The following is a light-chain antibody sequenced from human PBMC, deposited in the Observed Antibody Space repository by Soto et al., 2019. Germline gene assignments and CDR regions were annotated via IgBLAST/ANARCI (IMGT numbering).Light chain of an antibody. CDR1: QRLVHSDGNTY. V-gene: IGKV2-24*01. J-gene: IGKJ1*01. Sequence: DIVMTQTPLSSPVTLGQPASISCRSSQRLVHSDGNTYLSWLQQGPGPPPRLLIYKLSNRFSGVTDRFSGSGAGTDFTLKISRVEDGDVGVYYCTQVTQFPRTVGQGTKVEIK. CDR2: KLS. CDR3: TQVTQFPRT.